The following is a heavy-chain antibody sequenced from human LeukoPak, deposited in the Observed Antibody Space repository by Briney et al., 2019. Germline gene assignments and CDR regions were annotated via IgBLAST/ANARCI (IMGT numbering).Heavy chain of an antibody. CDR3: ATARYCGGDCYSAFGY. CDR2: FDPEDGET. V-gene: IGHV1-24*01. CDR1: GCTLIELS. Sequence: ASVKVSCKVSGCTLIELSMHWVRQAPGKGLEWMGGFDPEDGETIYAQKFQGRVTMTEDTSTDTAYMELSSLRSEDTAVYYCATARYCGGDCYSAFGYWGQGTLVTVSS. D-gene: IGHD2-21*02. J-gene: IGHJ4*02.